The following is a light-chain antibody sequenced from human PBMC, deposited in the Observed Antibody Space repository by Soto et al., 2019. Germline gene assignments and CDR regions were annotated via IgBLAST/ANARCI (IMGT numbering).Light chain of an antibody. CDR1: QSVSSNY. CDR2: GAS. J-gene: IGKJ4*01. Sequence: EIVLAQSPGTLSLSPGERATLSCRASQSVSSNYLAWYQQKPGQAPRLPIYGASSRATGIPDRFSCSGSGTDFTLTISRLEPEDFAVYYCQQYGSSPLTFGGGTKVEIK. V-gene: IGKV3-20*01. CDR3: QQYGSSPLT.